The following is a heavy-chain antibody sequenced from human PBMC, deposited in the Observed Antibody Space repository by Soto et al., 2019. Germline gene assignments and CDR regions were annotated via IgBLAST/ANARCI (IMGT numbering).Heavy chain of an antibody. CDR3: AHRHLWFGESDNWFDP. CDR1: GFSLSTSGVG. J-gene: IGHJ5*02. Sequence: ESGPTLVNPTQTLRLTCTFSGFSLSTSGVGVGRIRQPPGKALEWLALIYWDDDKRYSPSLKSRLTITKDTSKNQVVLTMTNMDPVDTATYYCAHRHLWFGESDNWFDPWGQGTLVTVSS. CDR2: IYWDDDK. V-gene: IGHV2-5*02. D-gene: IGHD3-10*01.